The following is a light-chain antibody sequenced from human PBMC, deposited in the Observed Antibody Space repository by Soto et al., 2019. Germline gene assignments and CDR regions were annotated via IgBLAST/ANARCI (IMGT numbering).Light chain of an antibody. CDR1: QGIGSY. J-gene: IGKJ4*01. V-gene: IGKV1-9*01. CDR3: QQLSTYPST. Sequence: GDRVTITCRASQGIGSYLAWYQQKPGEAPKLLIFAASTLQSGVPSRFSGSGSGTDFTLTISSLRAEDFATYYCQQLSTYPSTFGGGTKVDIK. CDR2: AAS.